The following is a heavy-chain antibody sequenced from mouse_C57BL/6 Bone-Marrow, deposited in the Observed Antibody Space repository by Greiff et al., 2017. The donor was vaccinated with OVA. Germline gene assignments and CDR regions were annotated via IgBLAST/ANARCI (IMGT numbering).Heavy chain of an antibody. CDR3: TSLITTVVAPYFDY. CDR2: IRNKANNHAT. V-gene: IGHV6-6*01. D-gene: IGHD1-1*01. Sequence: EVMLVESGGGLVQPGGSMKLSCAASGFTFSDAWMDWVRQSPEKGLEWVAEIRNKANNHATYYAESVKGRYTISRDDSKSSVYLQMNSLRAEDTGIYYCTSLITTVVAPYFDYWGQGTTLTVSS. CDR1: GFTFSDAW. J-gene: IGHJ2*01.